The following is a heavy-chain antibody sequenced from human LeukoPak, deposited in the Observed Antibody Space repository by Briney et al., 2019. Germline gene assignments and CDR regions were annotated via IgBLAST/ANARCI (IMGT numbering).Heavy chain of an antibody. CDR3: ARDSPPTTVILDY. J-gene: IGHJ4*02. Sequence: PGRSLRLSCAASGFTFSSYGMHWVRQAPGKGLEWVAVIWYDGSNKYYADSVKGRFTISRDNSKNTLYLQMNSLRAEDTAVYYCARDSPPTTVILDYWGKETLVPVSS. D-gene: IGHD4-17*01. CDR1: GFTFSSYG. CDR2: IWYDGSNK. V-gene: IGHV3-33*08.